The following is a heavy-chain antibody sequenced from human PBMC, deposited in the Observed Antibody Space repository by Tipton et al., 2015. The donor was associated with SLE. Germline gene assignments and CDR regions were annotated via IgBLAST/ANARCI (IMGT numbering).Heavy chain of an antibody. CDR1: GFIFSNYA. J-gene: IGHJ4*02. D-gene: IGHD6-13*01. CDR2: VSSSGGGT. CDR3: AKADLASSWYSLFDY. Sequence: SLRLSCAASGFIFSNYAMSWVRQAPGKGLEWVSGVSSSGGGTYYADSVKGRFTISRDNSKNTLYLQMNSLRAEDTVVYFCAKADLASSWYSLFDYWGQGTLVTVSS. V-gene: IGHV3-23*01.